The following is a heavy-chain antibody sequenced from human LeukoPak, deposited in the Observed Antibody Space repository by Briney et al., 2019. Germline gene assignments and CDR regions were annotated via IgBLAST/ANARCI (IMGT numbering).Heavy chain of an antibody. Sequence: PGGSLRLSCAASGSTFSDYYMSWIRQAPGKGLEWVSYISSSGSTIYYADSVKGRFTIPRDNAKNSLYLQMNSLRAEDTAVYYCAKDKSSSSPYYFDYWGQGTLVTVSS. CDR3: AKDKSSSSPYYFDY. CDR1: GSTFSDYY. J-gene: IGHJ4*02. CDR2: ISSSGSTI. V-gene: IGHV3-11*01. D-gene: IGHD6-6*01.